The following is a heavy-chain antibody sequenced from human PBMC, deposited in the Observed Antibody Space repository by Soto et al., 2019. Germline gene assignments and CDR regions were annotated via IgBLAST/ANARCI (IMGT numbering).Heavy chain of an antibody. CDR3: ARGGGSYNFGAVY. CDR1: GGGNLGDYR. CDR2: IIPKLSAA. Sequence: AAVKVSCKACGGGNLGDYRTTWVRQAAGQGLGWVGGIIPKLSAANYAQNFQGRLTITADESTSTVYKELQSLSSDDTAVYYCARGGGSYNFGAVYRGQGTPVTVSS. V-gene: IGHV1-69*13. J-gene: IGHJ4*02. D-gene: IGHD2-15*01.